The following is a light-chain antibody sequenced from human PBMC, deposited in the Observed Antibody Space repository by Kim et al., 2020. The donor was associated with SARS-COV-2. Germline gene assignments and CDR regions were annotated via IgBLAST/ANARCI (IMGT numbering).Light chain of an antibody. Sequence: DIQMTQSPPSLSASVGDRVTITCRASQGINNYLAWFRQKPGKAPKSLIYGASTLHRGVPSKFSGSGFGTDFTLTISDLQPEDCASYYCQQYNGYPYTFGQGTKLEI. V-gene: IGKV1-16*02. J-gene: IGKJ2*01. CDR3: QQYNGYPYT. CDR1: QGINNY. CDR2: GAS.